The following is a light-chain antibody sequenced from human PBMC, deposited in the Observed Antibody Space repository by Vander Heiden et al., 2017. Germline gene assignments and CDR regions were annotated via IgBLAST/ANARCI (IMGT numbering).Light chain of an antibody. V-gene: IGKV1-39*01. CDR1: QSVSTY. J-gene: IGKJ3*01. Sequence: DIQLTQSPSSLSASVGDRVTITCRASQSVSTYLDWYQQRPGKAPSLLIYAASNWASGVPSRFSGSGSGTDFTLTISSLQPEDFATYYCQQSDSTPSTFGPGTKVEIK. CDR2: AAS. CDR3: QQSDSTPST.